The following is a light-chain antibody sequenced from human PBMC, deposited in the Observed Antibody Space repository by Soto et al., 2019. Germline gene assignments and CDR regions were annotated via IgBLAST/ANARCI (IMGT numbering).Light chain of an antibody. CDR3: SSYTHHITHV. Sequence: QSALTQPASVSGSPGQSITISCTGTSSDVGGYDYVSWYQQHPGKAPKLMIYGVSNRPSGVSNHLSGSKSGITASLTISVLHPDDESDYYCSSYTHHITHVFGEGTKLTVL. CDR1: SSDVGGYDY. CDR2: GVS. J-gene: IGLJ3*02. V-gene: IGLV2-14*03.